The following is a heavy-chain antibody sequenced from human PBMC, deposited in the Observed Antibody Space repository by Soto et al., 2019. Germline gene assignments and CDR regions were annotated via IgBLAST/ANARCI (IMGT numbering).Heavy chain of an antibody. CDR1: GFTFSSYA. D-gene: IGHD2-2*01. CDR3: AKDPCSSTSCYAFDI. Sequence: GGSLRLSCAASGFTFSSYAMSWVRQAPGKGLEWVSAISGSGGSTYYADSVKGRFTIARDNSKNTLYLQMNSLRAEDTAVYYCAKDPCSSTSCYAFDIWVQGTMVTVSS. CDR2: ISGSGGST. J-gene: IGHJ3*02. V-gene: IGHV3-23*01.